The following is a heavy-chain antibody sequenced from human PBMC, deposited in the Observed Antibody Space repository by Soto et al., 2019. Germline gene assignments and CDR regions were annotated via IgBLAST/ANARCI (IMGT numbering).Heavy chain of an antibody. CDR2: INPSGGHT. D-gene: IGHD2-21*02. J-gene: IGHJ4*02. Sequence: QVQLMQSGAEVKKPGASVKVSCKASGNTFTNYYIHWVRQAPGQGLEWMGTINPSGGHTTYAQKFLGRVTMARDTSTGPLYMEPTWLRSEDTAVYYCARGGPGVVVTAPLDYWGPGTLVTVPS. CDR1: GNTFTNYY. V-gene: IGHV1-46*01. CDR3: ARGGPGVVVTAPLDY.